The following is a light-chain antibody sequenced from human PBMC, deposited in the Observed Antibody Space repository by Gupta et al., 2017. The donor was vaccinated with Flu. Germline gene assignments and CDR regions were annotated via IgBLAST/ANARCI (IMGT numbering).Light chain of an antibody. CDR1: SSDFGGYNY. Sequence: QSALTQPPSASGSPGQSVTISCTGSSSDFGGYNYVSWYQHHPGKAPNLLIYEVTKRPSGVPDRFSASKSDNTASLTVSGLRAEDEADYYCCSFLGSNFVFGGGTRLTVL. CDR2: EVT. J-gene: IGLJ2*01. CDR3: CSFLGSNFV. V-gene: IGLV2-8*01.